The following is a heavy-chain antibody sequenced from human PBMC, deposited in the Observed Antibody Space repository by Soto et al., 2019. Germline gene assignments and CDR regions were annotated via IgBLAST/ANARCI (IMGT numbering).Heavy chain of an antibody. CDR2: IYYGGST. V-gene: IGHV4-39*01. CDR3: ARQGGSGRSHDY. D-gene: IGHD3-10*01. CDR1: GGSISSGSYY. Sequence: QLQLQESGPGLVKPSETLSLTCTVSGGSISSGSYYWGWIRQPPGKGLEWIGTIYYGGSTNYTPSLKGRSTIAVDTSKNQFSLKLASVTAADTAVYYCARQGGSGRSHDYWGQGTLVTVSS. J-gene: IGHJ4*02.